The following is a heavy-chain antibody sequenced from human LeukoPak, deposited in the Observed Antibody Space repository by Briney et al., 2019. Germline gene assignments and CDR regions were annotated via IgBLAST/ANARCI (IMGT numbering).Heavy chain of an antibody. D-gene: IGHD1-26*01. J-gene: IGHJ4*02. Sequence: SESLSLTXTVSGGSISSSSYYWGWIRQPPGKGLEWIGRIYTSGSTNYNPSLKSRVTMSVDTSKNQFSLKLSSVTAADTAVYYCARRSSVGAFDYWGQGTLVTVSS. CDR1: GGSISSSSYY. CDR2: IYTSGST. V-gene: IGHV4-61*05. CDR3: ARRSSVGAFDY.